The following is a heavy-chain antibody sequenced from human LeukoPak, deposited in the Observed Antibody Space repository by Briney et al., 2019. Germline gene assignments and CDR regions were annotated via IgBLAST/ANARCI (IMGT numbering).Heavy chain of an antibody. J-gene: IGHJ4*02. Sequence: SETLSLTGTVSGGSISSGGYYWNWIRQHPGKGLAWLGFIYYSGSTYYNPSLKSRLTISVDTSKNQFSLKLSSVTAADTAVYYCAKGGKWDVTPFDYWGQGTLVTVSS. V-gene: IGHV4-31*03. CDR3: AKGGKWDVTPFDY. CDR2: IYYSGST. CDR1: GGSISSGGYY. D-gene: IGHD1-26*01.